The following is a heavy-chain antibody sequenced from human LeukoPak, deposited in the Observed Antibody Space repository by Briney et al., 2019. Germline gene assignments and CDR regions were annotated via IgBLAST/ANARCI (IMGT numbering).Heavy chain of an antibody. V-gene: IGHV1-2*02. CDR3: ARDLTYYDSSGYSTDY. J-gene: IGHJ4*02. D-gene: IGHD3-22*01. CDR2: INPNSGGT. Sequence: ASVKVSCKASGYTFTDYYMHWVRQAPGQGLEWMGLINPNSGGTNYAQKFQGRVTMTRDTPISTAYMELSRLRSDDTAVYYCARDLTYYDSSGYSTDYWGQGTLVSVSS. CDR1: GYTFTDYY.